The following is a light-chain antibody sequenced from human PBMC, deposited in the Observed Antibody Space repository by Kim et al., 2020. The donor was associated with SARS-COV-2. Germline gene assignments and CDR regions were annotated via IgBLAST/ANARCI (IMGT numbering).Light chain of an antibody. CDR3: QSADSSGTFYV. V-gene: IGLV3-25*03. J-gene: IGLJ1*01. CDR1: ALPKQY. Sequence: PGQTARITCSGDALPKQYAYWYQQKPGQAPVLVIYKDSERPSGIPERFSGSSSGTTVTLTISGVQAEDEADYYCQSADSSGTFYVFGSGTKVTVL. CDR2: KDS.